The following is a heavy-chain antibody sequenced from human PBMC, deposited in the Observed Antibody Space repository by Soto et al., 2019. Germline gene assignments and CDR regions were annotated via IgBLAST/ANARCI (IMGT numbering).Heavy chain of an antibody. J-gene: IGHJ5*02. V-gene: IGHV4-59*01. CDR2: IYYSGST. CDR1: GGYISSYY. CDR3: ASQGYLYSSSWYLDP. D-gene: IGHD6-13*01. Sequence: PSETLSLTCTVSGGYISSYYWSWIRQPPGKGLEWIGYIYYSGSTNYNPSLKSRVTISVDTSKNQFSLKLSSVTAADTAVYYCASQGYLYSSSWYLDPWGQGTLVTVSS.